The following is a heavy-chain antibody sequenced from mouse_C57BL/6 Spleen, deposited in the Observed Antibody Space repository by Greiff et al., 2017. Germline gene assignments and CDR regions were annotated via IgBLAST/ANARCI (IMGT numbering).Heavy chain of an antibody. Sequence: DVQLVESGGGLVQPGGSLSLSCAASGFTFTDYYMSWVRQPPGKALEWLGFIRNKANGYTTEYSASVKGRFTISRDNSQSILYLQMNALRAEDSATYYCARYDYDDVYYYAMDYWGQGTSVTVSS. J-gene: IGHJ4*01. CDR1: GFTFTDYY. CDR3: ARYDYDDVYYYAMDY. CDR2: IRNKANGYTT. D-gene: IGHD2-4*01. V-gene: IGHV7-3*01.